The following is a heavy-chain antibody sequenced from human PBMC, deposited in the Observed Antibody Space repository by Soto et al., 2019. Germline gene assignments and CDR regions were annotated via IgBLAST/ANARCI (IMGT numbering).Heavy chain of an antibody. CDR2: ITASGGKT. Sequence: EVQRLESGGGLVQHGGSLRLSCAASGFSLRSYAMSWVRQAPGKGPEWVSGITASGGKTYYADSVKGRFTISRDNSKNTLYLQMNSLRAEDTAVYFCAKDPNGDYVGAFDIWGQGTMVTVSS. CDR1: GFSLRSYA. D-gene: IGHD4-17*01. CDR3: AKDPNGDYVGAFDI. J-gene: IGHJ3*02. V-gene: IGHV3-23*01.